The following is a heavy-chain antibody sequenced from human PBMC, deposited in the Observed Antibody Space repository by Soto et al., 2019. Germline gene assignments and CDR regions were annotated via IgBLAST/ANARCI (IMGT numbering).Heavy chain of an antibody. CDR1: GGTFSSYT. Sequence: QVQLVQSGAEVTKPGSSVKVSCKASGGTFSSYTISWVRQAPGQGLEWMGRIIPILGIANYAQKFQGRVTITADKSTSTAYMELSSLRSEDTAVYYCARVSEAVAGTFDYWGQGTLVTVSS. CDR2: IIPILGIA. D-gene: IGHD6-19*01. J-gene: IGHJ4*02. CDR3: ARVSEAVAGTFDY. V-gene: IGHV1-69*02.